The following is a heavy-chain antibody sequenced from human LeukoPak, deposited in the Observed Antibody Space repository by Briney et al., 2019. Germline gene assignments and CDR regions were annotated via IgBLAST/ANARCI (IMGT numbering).Heavy chain of an antibody. D-gene: IGHD6-19*01. Sequence: QPGGSLRLSCAASGFTFSSYWLSWVRQPPGKGLEWVSTINANSGTTSYAASVRGRFSISRDNSKNTLYLQLTTLRADDTATYYCAKPISGGLAVTADWFHPWGQGTLVVVSS. CDR3: AKPISGGLAVTADWFHP. V-gene: IGHV3-23*01. J-gene: IGHJ5*01. CDR1: GFTFSSYW. CDR2: INANSGTT.